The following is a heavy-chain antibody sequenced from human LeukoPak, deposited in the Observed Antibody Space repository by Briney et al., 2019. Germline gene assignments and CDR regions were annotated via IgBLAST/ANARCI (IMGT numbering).Heavy chain of an antibody. V-gene: IGHV3-21*01. J-gene: IGHJ3*02. CDR3: ARDLIAVAGRDAFDI. D-gene: IGHD6-19*01. CDR2: ISSSSSYI. CDR1: GFPFSSYS. Sequence: GGPLSLFCAASGFPFSSYSIIWLRQAPGKGREWVSSISSSSSYIYYADSVKGRFTSSRDNAKNSPYLQMNSLSTEDTAVYYCARDLIAVAGRDAFDIWGQGTMVTVSS.